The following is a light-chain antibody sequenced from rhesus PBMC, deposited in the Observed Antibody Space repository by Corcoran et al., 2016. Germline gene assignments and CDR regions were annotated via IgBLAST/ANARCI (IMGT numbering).Light chain of an antibody. V-gene: IGKV1-94*01. J-gene: IGKJ3*01. CDR2: TAS. CDR1: QGINKE. CDR3: RQDYTTPFT. Sequence: DIQMTQSPSSLSASVGDRVTVTCRASQGINKELSWYQQKPGKAPTLLIYTASPLPTGVSSRVSGSGSGTDFTLTISSLQPEDVATYYCRQDYTTPFTFGPGTKLDIK.